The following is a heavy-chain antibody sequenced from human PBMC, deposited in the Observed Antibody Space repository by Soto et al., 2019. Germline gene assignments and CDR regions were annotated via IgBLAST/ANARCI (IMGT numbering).Heavy chain of an antibody. CDR1: GGTFSSYT. CDR3: AIRSAGGPDLLYYGMDV. V-gene: IGHV1-69*02. J-gene: IGHJ6*02. Sequence: QVQLVQSGAEVKKPGSSVKVSCKASGGTFSSYTVSWVRQAPGQGLEWRGRLIPILGLASYSQKFQGRVTITADTSTGTAYMELSSLRSEDTALYYCAIRSAGGPDLLYYGMDVWGQGNTVTVSS. D-gene: IGHD6-13*01. CDR2: LIPILGLA.